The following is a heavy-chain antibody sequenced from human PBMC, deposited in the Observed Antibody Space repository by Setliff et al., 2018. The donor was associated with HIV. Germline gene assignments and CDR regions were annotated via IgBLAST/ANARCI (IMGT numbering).Heavy chain of an antibody. CDR3: AREAPGEVRGVIIPFIDY. Sequence: PSETLSLTCAVYGGSFNGYYWSWIRQPPGKGLEWIGEINHSGSTNYNPSLKSRVTMSVDKSKNQFSLKLSSVTAADTAVYYCAREAPGEVRGVIIPFIDYWGQGTLVTVSS. D-gene: IGHD3-10*01. CDR1: GGSFNGYY. V-gene: IGHV4-34*01. CDR2: INHSGST. J-gene: IGHJ4*02.